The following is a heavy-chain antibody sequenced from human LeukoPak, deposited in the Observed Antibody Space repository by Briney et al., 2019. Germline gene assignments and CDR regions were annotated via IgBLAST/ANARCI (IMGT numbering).Heavy chain of an antibody. CDR2: IYSGGST. V-gene: IGHV3-53*01. Sequence: GESLKISCAASGFSVSSNYMSWVRQAPGKGLEWVSVIYSGGSTYYADSVKGRFTISRDNSKNTLFLQMNSLRAGDTAVYYCAKDGCRITSCHVLVDPWGQGTLVTVSS. J-gene: IGHJ5*02. D-gene: IGHD2-2*01. CDR3: AKDGCRITSCHVLVDP. CDR1: GFSVSSNY.